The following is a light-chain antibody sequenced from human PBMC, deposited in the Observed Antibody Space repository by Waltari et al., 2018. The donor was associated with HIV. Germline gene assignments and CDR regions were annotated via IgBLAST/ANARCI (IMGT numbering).Light chain of an antibody. CDR1: RYDIGRKY. CDR3: AAWDVSLRGAYV. V-gene: IGLV1-47*01. CDR2: RNN. Sequence: QSVLSQQPAASGTPGQRVAVHCSGARYDIGRKYVYWYQQLPGTAPHLLIFRNNHRPSGVPDRFSASKSGTSASLAISGLRSADEADYYCAAWDVSLRGAYVFGTGTKVAVL. J-gene: IGLJ1*01.